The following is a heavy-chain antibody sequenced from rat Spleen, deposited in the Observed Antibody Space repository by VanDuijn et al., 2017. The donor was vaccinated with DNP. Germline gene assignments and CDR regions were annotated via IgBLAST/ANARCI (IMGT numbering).Heavy chain of an antibody. V-gene: IGHV1-43*01. CDR2: INTGSGAT. CDR3: ARRRLPYWYFDF. CDR1: GYTFTSYY. Sequence: QVQLQQSGAELAKPGSSVKISCKASGYTFTSYYITWIKQTTGQGREYLGYINTGSGATNYNEKFKGKATLTVDTSSSTAFMQLSSLTPDDSAVYYCARRRLPYWYFDFWGPGTMVTVSS. D-gene: IGHD1-4*01. J-gene: IGHJ1*01.